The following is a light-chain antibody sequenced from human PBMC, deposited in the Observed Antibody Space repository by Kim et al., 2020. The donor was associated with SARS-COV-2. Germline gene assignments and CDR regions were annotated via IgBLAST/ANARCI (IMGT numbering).Light chain of an antibody. CDR1: NIGSKS. CDR3: QVWARSSYHRV. Sequence: SYELTQPPSVSVAPGKTARITCGGNNIGSKSVHXYQQKPGQAPVLVIYYDSDRPSGIPERFSGSNSENTATLTISRVEAGDEADFYCQVWARSSYHRVFG. CDR2: YDS. V-gene: IGLV3-21*04. J-gene: IGLJ3*02.